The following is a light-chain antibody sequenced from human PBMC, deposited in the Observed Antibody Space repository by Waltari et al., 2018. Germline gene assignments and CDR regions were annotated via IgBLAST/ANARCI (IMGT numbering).Light chain of an antibody. J-gene: IGLJ1*01. CDR2: EVS. CDR1: SSDVGSYNL. V-gene: IGLV2-23*02. CDR3: CSYAGSSTYV. Sequence: QSALTQPASVSGSSGQAITISCTGTSSDVGSYNLVSWYQQYSGKAPKLMIYEVSQRPSGVSSRFSGSKSGNMASLTISGLQAEDEADYYCCSYAGSSTYVFGTGTKVTVL.